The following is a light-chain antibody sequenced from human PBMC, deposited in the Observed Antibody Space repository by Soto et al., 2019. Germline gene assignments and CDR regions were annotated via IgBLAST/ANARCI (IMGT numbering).Light chain of an antibody. CDR1: QPVSSSF. J-gene: IGKJ5*01. CDR2: DAS. CDR3: HQRQYWPPIT. Sequence: VMTQSPATLSLSPGESAALSCRASQPVSSSFLAWYQQKPGQAPRLLISDASNRATGIPARFSGSGSGTDFTLTISSLEPEDFAVYYCHQRQYWPPITFGQGTRLEIK. V-gene: IGKV3-11*01.